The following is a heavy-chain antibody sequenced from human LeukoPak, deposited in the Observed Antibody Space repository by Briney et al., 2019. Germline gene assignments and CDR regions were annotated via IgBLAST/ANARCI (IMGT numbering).Heavy chain of an antibody. V-gene: IGHV3-9*01. Sequence: PGGSLRLSCAASGFTFDDYAMHWVRQAPGKGLEWVSGISWNSGSIGYADSVKGRFTISRDNAKNSLYLQMNSLRAEDTAIYYCAKNGDRGAYCSGGTCYPYYYYMDVWGKGTTVTISS. CDR2: ISWNSGSI. J-gene: IGHJ6*03. CDR1: GFTFDDYA. D-gene: IGHD2-15*01. CDR3: AKNGDRGAYCSGGTCYPYYYYMDV.